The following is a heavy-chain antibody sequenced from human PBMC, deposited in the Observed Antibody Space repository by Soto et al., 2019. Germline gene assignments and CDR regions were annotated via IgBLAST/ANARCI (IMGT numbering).Heavy chain of an antibody. V-gene: IGHV3-30-3*01. Sequence: QVQLVESGGGVVQPGRSLRLSCAASGFTFSSYAMHWVRQAPGKGLEWVAVISYDGSNKYYADSVKGRFTISRDNSKNTLYLQMNSLRAEGTAVYYCARSRYSSSSGGYFDYWGQGTLVTVSS. CDR1: GFTFSSYA. D-gene: IGHD6-6*01. J-gene: IGHJ4*02. CDR3: ARSRYSSSSGGYFDY. CDR2: ISYDGSNK.